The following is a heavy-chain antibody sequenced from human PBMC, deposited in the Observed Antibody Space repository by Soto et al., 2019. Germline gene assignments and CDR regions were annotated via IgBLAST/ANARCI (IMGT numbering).Heavy chain of an antibody. Sequence: EVQLVESGGGLVQPGGSLGLSCSASGFTFRVYSMNWVRQAPGKGLEWVSYITSDERTIHYADSVKGRFTISRDNAQNSVYLQMTSLRDEDTAVYYCARSVEGHFDFWGQGILVTVSS. CDR3: ARSVEGHFDF. CDR1: GFTFRVYS. V-gene: IGHV3-48*02. J-gene: IGHJ4*01. D-gene: IGHD6-19*01. CDR2: ITSDERTI.